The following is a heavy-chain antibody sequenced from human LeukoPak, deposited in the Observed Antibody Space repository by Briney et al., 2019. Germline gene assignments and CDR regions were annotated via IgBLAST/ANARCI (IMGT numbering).Heavy chain of an antibody. CDR1: GFIFHTYD. CDR3: ARSSGSSSWFGWFDP. Sequence: GGSLRLSCAASGFIFHTYDMSWVRQAPGKGPVWVSGISGGATRTYYTDSVTGRFTISRDNSKNTLYLQMNSLRGEDTAVYYCARSSGSSSWFGWFDPWGQGTLVTVSS. V-gene: IGHV3-23*01. D-gene: IGHD6-13*01. CDR2: ISGGATRT. J-gene: IGHJ5*02.